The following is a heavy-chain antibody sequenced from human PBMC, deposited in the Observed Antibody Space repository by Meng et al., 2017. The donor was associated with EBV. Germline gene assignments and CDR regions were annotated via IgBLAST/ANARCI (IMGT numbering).Heavy chain of an antibody. CDR1: GATFRSDA. V-gene: IGHV1-69*01. CDR2: LIPMVGAP. D-gene: IGHD3-10*01. Sequence: QVQVRQSGAGVKMPVPWVKGSCRTSGATFRSDAVSWVRQAPGKGLGWMGGLIPMVGAPHYAQKFQGRVTIIADESTSTHSMELNSLRSEDTAMYYCASESGRGFTPDYWGQGTLVTVSS. CDR3: ASESGRGFTPDY. J-gene: IGHJ4*02.